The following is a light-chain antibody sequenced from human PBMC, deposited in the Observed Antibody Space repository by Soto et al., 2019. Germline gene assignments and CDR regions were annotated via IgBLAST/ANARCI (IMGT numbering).Light chain of an antibody. V-gene: IGKV1-5*01. CDR3: QQYKTFSF. CDR2: DAS. CDR1: QSIDNW. Sequence: DIQMTQSPSTLSASVGDRVTITCRASQSIDNWLAWYQQKPGRAPNLLIYDASTLQGGVPSRFSGSGSGTEFPPTISSLQPDDVASYYCQQYKTFSFFGQGTKLEIK. J-gene: IGKJ2*01.